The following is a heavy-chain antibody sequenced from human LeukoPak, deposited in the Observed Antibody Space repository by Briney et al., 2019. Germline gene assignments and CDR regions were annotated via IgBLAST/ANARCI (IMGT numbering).Heavy chain of an antibody. CDR2: INPNSGGT. CDR1: GYTFTAHY. CDR3: VRVGPVTTVFWYFDL. V-gene: IGHV1-2*02. J-gene: IGHJ2*01. Sequence: ASVKVSCRASGYTFTAHYMHWVRQAPGQGLEWMGWINPNSGGTNYAQKFQGRVTMTRDTSISTAYMELSRLRSDDTAVYYCVRVGPVTTVFWYFDLWGRGTLVTVSS. D-gene: IGHD4-17*01.